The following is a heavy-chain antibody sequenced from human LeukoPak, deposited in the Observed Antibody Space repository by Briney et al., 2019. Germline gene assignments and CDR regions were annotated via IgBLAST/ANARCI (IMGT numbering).Heavy chain of an antibody. D-gene: IGHD1-26*01. J-gene: IGHJ4*02. CDR1: GFTVSSYA. V-gene: IGHV3-13*01. CDR3: ARQMQSHGNFDS. CDR2: LGIAGDT. Sequence: GGSLRLSCAASGFTVSSYAMHWVRQPIGKGLEWVSALGIAGDTFYPGSVKGRFTISRKNARNSLYLQMNSLRAEDTAMYYCARQMQSHGNFDSWGQGTLVTVSS.